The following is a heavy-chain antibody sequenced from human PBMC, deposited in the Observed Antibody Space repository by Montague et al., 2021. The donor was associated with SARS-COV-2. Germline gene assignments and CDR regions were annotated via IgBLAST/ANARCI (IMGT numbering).Heavy chain of an antibody. CDR2: MHYSGST. Sequence: SETLSLTCTVSGGSISSSGYYWGWIRQPPGKGLEWIGSMHYSGSTYFYPSLKSRVTTSIDTSKNQFSLKLSSVTAADTAVYYCARYGSGKYHADYSGSYHLDYWGQGTLVTVSS. CDR3: ARYGSGKYHADYSGSYHLDY. V-gene: IGHV4-39*07. J-gene: IGHJ4*02. CDR1: GGSISSSGYY. D-gene: IGHD1-26*01.